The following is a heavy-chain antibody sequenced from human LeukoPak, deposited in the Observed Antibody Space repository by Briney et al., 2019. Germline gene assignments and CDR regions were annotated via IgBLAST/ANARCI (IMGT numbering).Heavy chain of an antibody. V-gene: IGHV3-23*01. J-gene: IGHJ5*02. Sequence: GGSLRLSCAASGFTFSSYAMSWVRQAPGKGLEWVSAISGSGGSTYYADSVKGRFTISRDNSKNTLYLQMNSLRAEDTAVYYCAKDGRFLEWSGNWFDPWGQGTLVTVSS. CDR3: AKDGRFLEWSGNWFDP. CDR2: ISGSGGST. D-gene: IGHD3-3*01. CDR1: GFTFSSYA.